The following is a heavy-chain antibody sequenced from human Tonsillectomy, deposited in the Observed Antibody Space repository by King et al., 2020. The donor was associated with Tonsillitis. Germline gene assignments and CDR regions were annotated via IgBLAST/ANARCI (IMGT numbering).Heavy chain of an antibody. D-gene: IGHD5-24*01. J-gene: IGHJ4*02. CDR2: INPSGDNT. Sequence: VQLVESGAEVRKPGASVKVSCKASGYSFSTYHIHWVRQAPGQGLEWMGIINPSGDNTYYAQKFQDRVTMTSDTSTSTVYMDLSSLSSEDTAIYYCARDRDGYILPFDYWGQGTLVTVSS. V-gene: IGHV1-46*01. CDR3: ARDRDGYILPFDY. CDR1: GYSFSTYH.